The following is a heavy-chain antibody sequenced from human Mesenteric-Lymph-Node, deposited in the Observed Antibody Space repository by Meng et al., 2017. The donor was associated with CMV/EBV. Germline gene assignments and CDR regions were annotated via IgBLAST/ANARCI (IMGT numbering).Heavy chain of an antibody. CDR2: INPNSGGT. J-gene: IGHJ4*02. V-gene: IGHV1-2*02. D-gene: IGHD6-19*01. Sequence: ASVKVSCKASGDTFSSYGLSWLRQAPGQGLEWMGWINPNSGGTNYAQKFQGRVTMTRDTSISTAYMELSRLRSDDTAVYYCAGGVRRYSSGWGLGYWGQGTLVTVSS. CDR1: GDTFSSYG. CDR3: AGGVRRYSSGWGLGY.